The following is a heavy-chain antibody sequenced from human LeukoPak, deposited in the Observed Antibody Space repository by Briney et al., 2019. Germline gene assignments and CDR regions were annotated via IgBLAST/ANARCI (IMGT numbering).Heavy chain of an antibody. Sequence: PGGCLRRSYSAAGFTASNNYMSWVRQAPGKGLECGSVIYSDGRTYYADSVKGRFTISRDNSKNTLYLQMNSLRAEDTAVYYCARDSGRFDVFDIWGQGTMVTVSS. CDR3: ARDSGRFDVFDI. CDR1: GFTASNNY. CDR2: IYSDGRT. V-gene: IGHV3-53*05. J-gene: IGHJ3*02. D-gene: IGHD3-10*01.